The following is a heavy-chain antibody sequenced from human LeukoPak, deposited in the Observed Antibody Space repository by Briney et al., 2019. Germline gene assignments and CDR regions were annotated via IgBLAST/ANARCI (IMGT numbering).Heavy chain of an antibody. V-gene: IGHV4-34*01. J-gene: IGHJ4*02. CDR3: ARVTSTTGTD. D-gene: IGHD1-1*01. CDR1: GGSFSGYY. CDR2: INHSGST. Sequence: SETLSLTCAVYGGSFSGYYWSWIRQPPGKGLEWIGEINHSGSTNYNPSLKSRVTISVDTSKNRFSLKLSSVTAADTAVYYCARVTSTTGTDWGQGTLVTVSS.